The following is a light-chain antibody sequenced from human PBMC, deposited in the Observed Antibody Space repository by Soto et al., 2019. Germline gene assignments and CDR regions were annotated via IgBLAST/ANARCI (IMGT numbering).Light chain of an antibody. CDR2: NAT. V-gene: IGLV2-11*01. CDR1: RRDVGNYNY. Sequence: HSALARPRSVSGAPGRSVPLPCAGTRRDVGNYNYLSWYQHHPDKAPKLMIYNATKRPSGVPECFSASKSGNTASLTISGLQSEDEDDYYCCSDAGSYTWVFGGGTQLTV. J-gene: IGLJ3*02. CDR3: CSDAGSYTWV.